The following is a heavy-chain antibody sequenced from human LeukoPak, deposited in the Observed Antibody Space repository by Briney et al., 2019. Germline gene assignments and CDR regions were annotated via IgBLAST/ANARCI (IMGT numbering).Heavy chain of an antibody. V-gene: IGHV4-59*01. CDR3: ARGRRDGYNPYWYFDL. Sequence: SETLSLTCTVSGGSISSYYWSWIPQPPGKGLEWIGYIYYSGSTNYNPSLKCRVTISVDTSKNQFSLKLSSVTAADTAVYYCARGRRDGYNPYWYFDLWGRGTLVTVSS. CDR2: IYYSGST. CDR1: GGSISSYY. J-gene: IGHJ2*01. D-gene: IGHD5-24*01.